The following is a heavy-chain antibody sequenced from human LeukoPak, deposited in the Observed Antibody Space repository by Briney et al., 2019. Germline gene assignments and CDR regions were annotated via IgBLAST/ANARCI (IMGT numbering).Heavy chain of an antibody. CDR2: INPNSGGT. CDR1: GYTFTGYY. D-gene: IGHD6-13*01. CDR3: ARSAESSSWVEFDY. J-gene: IGHJ4*02. Sequence: ASVKVSCKASGYTFTGYYMHWVRQDPGQGLEWMGWINPNSGGTNYAQKFQVRGTMTRDTSISTAYMELSRLRSDDTAVYYCARSAESSSWVEFDYWGQGTLVTVSS. V-gene: IGHV1-2*02.